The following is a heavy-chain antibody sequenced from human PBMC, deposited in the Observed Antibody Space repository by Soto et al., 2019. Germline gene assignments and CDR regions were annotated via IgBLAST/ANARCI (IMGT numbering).Heavy chain of an antibody. CDR2: ISYDGSNK. J-gene: IGHJ6*02. CDR3: AKVQFVLELGLMDV. Sequence: GGSLRLSCAASGFTFSSYGMHWVRQAPGKGLEWVAVISYDGSNKYYADSVKGRFTISRDNSKNTLYLQMNSLRAEDTAVYYCAKVQFVLELGLMDVWGQGTTVTVSS. D-gene: IGHD1-7*01. V-gene: IGHV3-30*18. CDR1: GFTFSSYG.